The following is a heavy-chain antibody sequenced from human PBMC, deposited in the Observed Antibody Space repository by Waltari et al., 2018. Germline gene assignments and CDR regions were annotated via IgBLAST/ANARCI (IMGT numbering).Heavy chain of an antibody. D-gene: IGHD5-12*01. CDR3: ARERYSGYDLLRYFQH. J-gene: IGHJ1*01. CDR1: GYTFTGYY. Sequence: QVQLVQSGAEVKKPGASVKVSCKASGYTFTGYYMYWVRQAPGQGLEWMGWINPNSGGTNYAQKFQGRVTMTRDTSISTAYMELSRLRSDDTAVYYCARERYSGYDLLRYFQHWGQGTLVTVSS. CDR2: INPNSGGT. V-gene: IGHV1-2*02.